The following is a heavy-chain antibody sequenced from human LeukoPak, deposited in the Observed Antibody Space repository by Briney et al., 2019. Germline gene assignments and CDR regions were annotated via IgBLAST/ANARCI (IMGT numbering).Heavy chain of an antibody. Sequence: SETLSLTCAVSGYSISSSSYYWGWIRQPPGKGLEWIGSIYHSGSTYYNPSLKSRVTISVDTSKNQFSLKLSSVTAADTAVYYCARDWAAARGYYFDYWGQGTLVTVSS. CDR2: IYHSGST. J-gene: IGHJ4*02. CDR3: ARDWAAARGYYFDY. V-gene: IGHV4-39*07. D-gene: IGHD2-2*01. CDR1: GYSISSSSYY.